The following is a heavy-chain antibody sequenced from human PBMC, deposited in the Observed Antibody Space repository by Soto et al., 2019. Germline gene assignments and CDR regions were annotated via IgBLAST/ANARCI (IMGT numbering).Heavy chain of an antibody. CDR2: INSKTDGGTT. D-gene: IGHD3-10*01. Sequence: GGSLRLSCAASGFTFSNAWMSWVRQAPGKGLEWVGRINSKTDGGTTDYAAPVQSRFTISRDDSKNMLYLQMNSLKTADTAVYYCATEEGSGYRNCYFDLWGRGTLVTVSS. J-gene: IGHJ2*01. V-gene: IGHV3-15*01. CDR1: GFTFSNAW. CDR3: ATEEGSGYRNCYFDL.